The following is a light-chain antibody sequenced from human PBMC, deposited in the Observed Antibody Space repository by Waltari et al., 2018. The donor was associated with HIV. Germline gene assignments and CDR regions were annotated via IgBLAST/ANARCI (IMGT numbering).Light chain of an antibody. CDR1: TSNIGRNT. J-gene: IGLJ2*01. V-gene: IGLV1-44*01. Sequence: QSVLTQPPSTSGTPEERVTISCSGTTSNIGRNTVSWFQQLPGTAPAVLIYGNNQRPSGVPDRFSGSKSGTSASLAISGLQFEDEADYYGASWDDSLNGPVFGGGTKLSVV. CDR3: ASWDDSLNGPV. CDR2: GNN.